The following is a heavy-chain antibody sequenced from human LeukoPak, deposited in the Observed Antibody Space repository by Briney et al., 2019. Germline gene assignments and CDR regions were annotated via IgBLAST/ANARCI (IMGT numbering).Heavy chain of an antibody. Sequence: GGSLRLSCAASGFTFSNYWMTWVRQAPGKGLEWLANINQDGSEKYYVDSVKGRFTISRDNADNSLHLQMNSLRAEDTAVYYCARGLDYGSGGIDAFDIWGQGTMVTVSS. CDR3: ARGLDYGSGGIDAFDI. CDR2: INQDGSEK. D-gene: IGHD3-10*01. V-gene: IGHV3-7*01. CDR1: GFTFSNYW. J-gene: IGHJ3*02.